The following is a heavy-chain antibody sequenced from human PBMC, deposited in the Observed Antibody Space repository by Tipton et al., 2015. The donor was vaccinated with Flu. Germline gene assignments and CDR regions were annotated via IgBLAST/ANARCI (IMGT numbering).Heavy chain of an antibody. CDR2: VHYSGST. D-gene: IGHD2-2*01. V-gene: IGHV4-39*07. J-gene: IGHJ5*02. Sequence: LRLSCTVSGGSISSSTFYWGWIRQPPGKGLEWIGSVHYSGSTYYNPSLKSRVTISVDTSKNHFSLKLSSVTAADTAVYYCAKDLVVIVPAASWFDPWGQGILVTVSS. CDR1: GGSISSSTFY. CDR3: AKDLVVIVPAASWFDP.